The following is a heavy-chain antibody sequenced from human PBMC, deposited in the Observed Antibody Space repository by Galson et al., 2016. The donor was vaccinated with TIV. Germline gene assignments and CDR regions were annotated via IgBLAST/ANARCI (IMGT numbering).Heavy chain of an antibody. CDR2: IYKSGST. Sequence: SETLSLTCTVSGGSVSSSRYYWGWIRQPPGKGLEWIGDIYKSGSTYYNPSLTSRVTISVDTSKNQFSLRLRSVTAADTAVYYCVRQGEPGKDWYYYYTDVWGKGTAVTVSS. J-gene: IGHJ6*03. CDR3: VRQGEPGKDWYYYYTDV. V-gene: IGHV4-39*01. CDR1: GGSVSSSRYY. D-gene: IGHD3-10*01.